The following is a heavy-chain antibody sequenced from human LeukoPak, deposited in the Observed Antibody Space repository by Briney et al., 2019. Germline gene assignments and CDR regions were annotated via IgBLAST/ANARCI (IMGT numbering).Heavy chain of an antibody. CDR1: GFTFSSYA. CDR2: ITQDGSAK. CDR3: AKDGDLYGDYDFDY. Sequence: GGSLRLSCAASGFTFSSYAMSWVRQAPGKGLEWVATITQDGSAKYYVDSVKGRFTISRDNARNSLYLQMNTLRAEDTAVYYCAKDGDLYGDYDFDYWGQGTLVTVSS. D-gene: IGHD4-17*01. J-gene: IGHJ4*02. V-gene: IGHV3-7*03.